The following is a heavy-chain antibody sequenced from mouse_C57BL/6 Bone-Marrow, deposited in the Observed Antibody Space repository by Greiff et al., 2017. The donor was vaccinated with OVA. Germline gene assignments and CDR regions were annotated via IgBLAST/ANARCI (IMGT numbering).Heavy chain of an antibody. CDR2: IYPGSGST. CDR3: ARRAYSNLYYYAMDY. V-gene: IGHV1-55*01. D-gene: IGHD2-5*01. Sequence: QVQLQQPGAELVKPGASVKMSCKASGYTFTSYWITWVKQRPGQGLEWIGDIYPGSGSTNYNEKFKSKATLTVDTSSSTAYMQLSSLTSEDSAVYDCARRAYSNLYYYAMDYWGQGTSVTVSS. CDR1: GYTFTSYW. J-gene: IGHJ4*01.